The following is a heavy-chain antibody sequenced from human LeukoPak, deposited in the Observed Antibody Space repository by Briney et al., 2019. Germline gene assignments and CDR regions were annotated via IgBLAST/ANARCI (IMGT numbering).Heavy chain of an antibody. D-gene: IGHD3-22*01. CDR1: GGSITSTTYY. Sequence: SETLSLTCTVSGGSITSTTYYWAWIRQPPGKGPEWIGTIFYSGSTYYNPPLKSRVTISGDTSKNRFSLNLSSVTAADTAIYYCARAKSSSGHLDYWGQGTLVTVSS. CDR2: IFYSGST. V-gene: IGHV4-39*07. CDR3: ARAKSSSGHLDY. J-gene: IGHJ4*02.